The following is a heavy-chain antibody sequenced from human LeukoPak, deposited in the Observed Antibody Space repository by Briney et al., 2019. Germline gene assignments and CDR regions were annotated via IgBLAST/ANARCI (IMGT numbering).Heavy chain of an antibody. Sequence: GGSLRLSCAASGFTFSSYSMNWVRQAPGKGLEWVSSISSSSSYIYYADSVKGRFTISRDNSKNTLYLQMNSLRAEDTAVYYCARDFKPSSGYYYGPLLFDYWGQGTLVTVSS. V-gene: IGHV3-21*01. CDR2: ISSSSSYI. CDR3: ARDFKPSSGYYYGPLLFDY. J-gene: IGHJ4*02. CDR1: GFTFSSYS. D-gene: IGHD3-22*01.